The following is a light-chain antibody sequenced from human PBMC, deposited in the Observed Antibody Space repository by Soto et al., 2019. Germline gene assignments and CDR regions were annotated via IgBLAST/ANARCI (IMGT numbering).Light chain of an antibody. Sequence: QSALTQPASVSGFPGQSITISCTGTSSDVGGYNYVSWYQQHPGKAPKLMIYEVTNRPSGVSNRFSGSKSGNTASLTISGLQAEDEADYYCSSYTSSSTLNWVFGGGTKLTVL. J-gene: IGLJ3*02. CDR2: EVT. CDR3: SSYTSSSTLNWV. V-gene: IGLV2-14*01. CDR1: SSDVGGYNY.